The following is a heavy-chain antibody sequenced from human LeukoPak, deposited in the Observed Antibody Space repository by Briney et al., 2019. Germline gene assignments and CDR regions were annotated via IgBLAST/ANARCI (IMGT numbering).Heavy chain of an antibody. Sequence: SETLSLTCTVSGDSISSYYWSWIRQPAGKGLEWIGRIYTSGSTNYNLSLKSRVTISVDTSKNQFSLNLNSVTAADTAVYYCALWGYFDSSGRHFWGQGTLVTVSS. V-gene: IGHV4-4*07. CDR3: ALWGYFDSSGRHF. J-gene: IGHJ4*02. CDR2: IYTSGST. D-gene: IGHD3-22*01. CDR1: GDSISSYY.